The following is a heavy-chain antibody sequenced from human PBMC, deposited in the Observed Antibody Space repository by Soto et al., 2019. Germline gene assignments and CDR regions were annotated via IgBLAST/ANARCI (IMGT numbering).Heavy chain of an antibody. V-gene: IGHV3-30-3*01. D-gene: IGHD2-15*01. J-gene: IGHJ4*02. Sequence: GGSLRLSCAASGFTFSSYAMHWVRQAPGKVLEWVAVISYDGSNKYYADSVKGRFTISRDNSKNTLHLQMNSLRAEDTAVYYCARDFGIVVVVAATQGFDYWGQGTLVTVSS. CDR1: GFTFSSYA. CDR3: ARDFGIVVVVAATQGFDY. CDR2: ISYDGSNK.